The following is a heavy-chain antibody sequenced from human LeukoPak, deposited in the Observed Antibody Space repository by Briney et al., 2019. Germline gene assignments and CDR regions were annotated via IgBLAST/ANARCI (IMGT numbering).Heavy chain of an antibody. CDR2: IYYNGST. V-gene: IGHV4-30-4*08. J-gene: IGHJ4*02. D-gene: IGHD2-8*01. CDR3: ARGQVLMVYAIPF. CDR1: GGSISSGDYY. Sequence: SETLSLTCTVSGGSISSGDYYWSWIRQPPGKGLEWIGYIYYNGSTYYNPSLKSRVTISVDTSKNQFSLKLSSVTAADTAVYYCARGQVLMVYAIPFWGQGTLVTVSS.